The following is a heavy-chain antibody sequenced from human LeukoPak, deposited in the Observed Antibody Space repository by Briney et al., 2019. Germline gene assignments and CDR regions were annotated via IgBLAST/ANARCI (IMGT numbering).Heavy chain of an antibody. V-gene: IGHV4-34*01. J-gene: IGHJ4*02. D-gene: IGHD3-22*01. CDR1: GFTFSTYS. Sequence: PGGSLRLSCAASGFTFSTYSMNWVRQAPGKGLEWIGGINHSGSTNYNPSLKSRVTISVDTSKNQFSLKLSSVTAADTAVYYCARTYYYDSSGVDYWGQGTLVTVSS. CDR3: ARTYYYDSSGVDY. CDR2: INHSGST.